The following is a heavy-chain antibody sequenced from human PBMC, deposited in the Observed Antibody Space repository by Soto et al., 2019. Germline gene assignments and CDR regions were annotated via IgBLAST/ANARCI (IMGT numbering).Heavy chain of an antibody. J-gene: IGHJ6*02. Sequence: GGSLRLSCEASGVTFSSYGMQWVRQAPGKGLEGVAGISYDGSKKYYGDSVKGRFPISRDNSMHTLYLQMNSLRAEDTAVYYCGRDRGDGYNIYYYSGMAVWGQGTPVP. CDR1: GVTFSSYG. CDR3: GRDRGDGYNIYYYSGMAV. D-gene: IGHD5-12*01. CDR2: ISYDGSKK. V-gene: IGHV3-30*03.